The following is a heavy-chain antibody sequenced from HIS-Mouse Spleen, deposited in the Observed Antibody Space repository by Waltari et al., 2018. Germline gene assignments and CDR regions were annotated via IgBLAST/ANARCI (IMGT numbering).Heavy chain of an antibody. D-gene: IGHD4-17*01. V-gene: IGHV3-30*04. CDR3: ARAPHDADYGVVFDY. CDR1: GFTFSSYA. J-gene: IGHJ4*02. CDR2: ISYDGSNK. Sequence: QVQLVESGGGVVQPGRSLRLSCAASGFTFSSYAMHWVRQAPGKGLEWVAVISYDGSNKSYADSVKGRFTISRDNSKNTLYLQMNSLRAEDTAVYYCARAPHDADYGVVFDYWGQGTLVTVSS.